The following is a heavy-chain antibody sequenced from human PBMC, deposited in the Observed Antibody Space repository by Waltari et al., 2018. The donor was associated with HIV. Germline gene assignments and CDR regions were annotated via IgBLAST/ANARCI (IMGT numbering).Heavy chain of an antibody. J-gene: IGHJ4*02. CDR1: GGFIGRSTDS. V-gene: IGHV4-39*01. Sequence: QLQLQESGPGLVKPSETLSLTCAVSGGFIGRSTDSWGWIRHPPGKGLEWIGTISYSGITYYNPALKSRVSIALDTSKNRFSLHLSSVTAADTAVYYCARRGGMLSNYYFDYWGQGTLVTVSS. CDR2: ISYSGIT. D-gene: IGHD3-10*02. CDR3: ARRGGMLSNYYFDY.